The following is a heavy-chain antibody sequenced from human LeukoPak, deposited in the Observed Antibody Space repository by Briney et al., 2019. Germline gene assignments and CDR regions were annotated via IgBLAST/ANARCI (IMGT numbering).Heavy chain of an antibody. CDR1: GFMFSGYS. CDR3: ARGRQGYHFDY. CDR2: ISSSGGDT. D-gene: IGHD5-18*01. J-gene: IGHJ4*02. V-gene: IGHV3-48*01. Sequence: GSLRLSCAASGFMFSGYSMDWVRQAPGKGLEWVSYISSSGGDTHYTDSVKGRFTISRDNAKNSLYLQMNSLRAEDTAVYYCARGRQGYHFDYWGRGTLVTVSS.